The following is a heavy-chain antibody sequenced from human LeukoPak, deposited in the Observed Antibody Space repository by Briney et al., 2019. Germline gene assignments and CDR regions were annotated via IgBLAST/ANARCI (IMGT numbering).Heavy chain of an antibody. D-gene: IGHD3-10*01. CDR3: ARDLGDDSDYYYYGMDV. V-gene: IGHV4-61*02. Sequence: PSQTLSLTCTVSGGSISSGSYYWSWIRQPAGKGLEWIGRIYTSGSTNCNPSLKSRVTISVDTSKNQFSLKLSSVTAADTAVYYCARDLGDDSDYYYYGMDVWGQGTTVTVSS. CDR1: GGSISSGSYY. CDR2: IYTSGST. J-gene: IGHJ6*02.